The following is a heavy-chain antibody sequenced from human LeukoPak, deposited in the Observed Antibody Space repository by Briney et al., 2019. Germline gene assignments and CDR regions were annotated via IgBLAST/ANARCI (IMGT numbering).Heavy chain of an antibody. CDR3: ARRYSGYEGDDY. D-gene: IGHD5-12*01. CDR2: ISSSGSTI. CDR1: GFTFSSYS. J-gene: IGHJ4*02. Sequence: GGSLRLSCAASGFTFSSYSMNWVRQAPGKGLEWVSYISSSGSTIYYADSVKGRFTISRDNAKNSLYLQMNSLRAEDTAVYYCARRYSGYEGDDYWGQGTLVTVSS. V-gene: IGHV3-48*04.